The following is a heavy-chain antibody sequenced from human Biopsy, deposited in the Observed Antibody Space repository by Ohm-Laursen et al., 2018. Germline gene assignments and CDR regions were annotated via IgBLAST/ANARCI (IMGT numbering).Heavy chain of an antibody. J-gene: IGHJ6*02. D-gene: IGHD3-22*01. CDR3: ARDFFDSSGYFHYYNGVDL. V-gene: IGHV1-18*01. CDR1: GFIFTSYG. CDR2: ISSSNDNT. Sequence: SVKVSCKASGFIFTSYGLSWVRQAPGQGLEWMGWISSSNDNTNYAQKFQGRVTMTADTSTSTAYMELRSLRSDDTAVYYCARDFFDSSGYFHYYNGVDLWGQGTTVTVSS.